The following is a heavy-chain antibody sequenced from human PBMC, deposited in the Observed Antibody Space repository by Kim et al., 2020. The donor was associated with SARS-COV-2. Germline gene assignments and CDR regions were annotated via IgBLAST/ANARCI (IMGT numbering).Heavy chain of an antibody. D-gene: IGHD5-12*01. Sequence: SETLSLTCAVSGGSISSSNWWSWVRQPPGKGLEWIGEIYHSGSTNYNPSLKSRVTISVDKSKNQFSLKLSSVTAADTAVYYCARVWGDGYNFSWYFDLWGRGTLVTVSS. J-gene: IGHJ2*01. CDR2: IYHSGST. V-gene: IGHV4-4*02. CDR1: GGSISSSNW. CDR3: ARVWGDGYNFSWYFDL.